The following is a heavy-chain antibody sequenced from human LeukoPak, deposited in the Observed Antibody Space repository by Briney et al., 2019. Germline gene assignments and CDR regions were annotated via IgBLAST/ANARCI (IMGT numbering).Heavy chain of an antibody. D-gene: IGHD5-24*01. Sequence: GGSLRLSCAASGFTFSSYGMHWVRQAPGKGLEWVAVIWYVGGNKYFADSVKGRFTISRDNSKNTLYLQMNSLRAEDTAVYYCAKPGGRDGYNFDFDYWGQGTLVTVSS. J-gene: IGHJ4*02. CDR3: AKPGGRDGYNFDFDY. CDR2: IWYVGGNK. V-gene: IGHV3-33*06. CDR1: GFTFSSYG.